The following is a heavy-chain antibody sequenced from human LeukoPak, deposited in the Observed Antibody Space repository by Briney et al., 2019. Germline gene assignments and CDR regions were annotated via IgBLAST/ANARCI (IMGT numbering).Heavy chain of an antibody. V-gene: IGHV1-69*13. CDR3: ARTQGYGDFDY. D-gene: IGHD5-12*01. CDR1: GYTFTSYY. CDR2: IIPIFGTA. Sequence: SVKVSCKASGYTFTSYYMHWVRQAPGQGLEWMGGIIPIFGTANYAQKFQGRVTITADESTSTAYMELSSLRSEDTAVYYCARTQGYGDFDYWGQGTLVTVSS. J-gene: IGHJ4*02.